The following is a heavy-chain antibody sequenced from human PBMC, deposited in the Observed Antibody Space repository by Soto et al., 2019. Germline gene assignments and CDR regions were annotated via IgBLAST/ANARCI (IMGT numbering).Heavy chain of an antibody. CDR3: ARHSYYGSGSPLGP. CDR2: IYYSGST. V-gene: IGHV4-39*01. D-gene: IGHD3-10*01. CDR1: GGSISSSSYY. Sequence: SETLSLTCTVSGGSISSSSYYWGWIRQPPGKGLEWIGSIYYSGSTYYNPSLKSRVTISVDTAKNQFSLKLSSVTAADTAVYYCARHSYYGSGSPLGPWGQGTLVTVSS. J-gene: IGHJ5*02.